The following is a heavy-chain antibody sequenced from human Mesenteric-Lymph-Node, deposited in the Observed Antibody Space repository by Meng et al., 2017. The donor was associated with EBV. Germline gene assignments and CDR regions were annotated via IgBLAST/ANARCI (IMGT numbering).Heavy chain of an antibody. CDR3: ARISDYDSSGLDY. CDR2: ISAYNSNT. V-gene: IGHV1-18*01. J-gene: IGHJ4*02. D-gene: IGHD3-22*01. CDR1: GYTFTNFG. Sequence: QVQLVQSGGEMKKPGGSVKVSCKASGYTFTNFGITWVRQAPGQGLEWLGWISAYNSNTDYAQSLQGRVIMTKDTSTSTAYMDLRSLRPDDTAVYYCARISDYDSSGLDYWGQGTLVTVSS.